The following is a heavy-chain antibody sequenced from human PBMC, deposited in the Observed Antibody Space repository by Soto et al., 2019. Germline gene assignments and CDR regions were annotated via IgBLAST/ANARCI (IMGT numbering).Heavy chain of an antibody. Sequence: QVQLEESGGGVVQPGTSLTLSCTTSGISFSNHGMHWVRQAPGKGLEWVAVIWYDGNNKYYGDSVKGRFTISRDNSKNTVYLQLNSLRVEDTAVYYCATGVDCGGDCYKDYWGQGTLVTVSP. CDR1: GISFSNHG. D-gene: IGHD2-21*02. CDR3: ATGVDCGGDCYKDY. CDR2: IWYDGNNK. V-gene: IGHV3-33*01. J-gene: IGHJ4*02.